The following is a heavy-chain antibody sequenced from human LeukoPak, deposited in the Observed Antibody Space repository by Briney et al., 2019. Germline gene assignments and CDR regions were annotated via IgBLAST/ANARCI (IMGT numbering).Heavy chain of an antibody. CDR1: GGSISSGSYY. Sequence: SQTLSLTCTVSGGSISSGSYYWSWIRQPAGKGLEWIGRIYTSGSTNYNPSLKSRVTISVDTSKNQFSLKLSSVTAADTAVYYCARGQDFWSGPYFDYWGQGTLVTVSS. CDR3: ARGQDFWSGPYFDY. CDR2: IYTSGST. D-gene: IGHD3-3*01. V-gene: IGHV4-61*02. J-gene: IGHJ4*02.